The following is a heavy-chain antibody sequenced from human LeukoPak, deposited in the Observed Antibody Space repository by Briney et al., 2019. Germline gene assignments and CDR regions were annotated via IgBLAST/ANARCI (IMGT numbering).Heavy chain of an antibody. CDR2: INHSGST. V-gene: IGHV4-34*01. CDR3: ARPRYSGSYSGVYNWFDP. CDR1: GGSFSGYY. D-gene: IGHD1-26*01. J-gene: IGHJ5*02. Sequence: SETLSLTCAVYGGSFSGYYWSWIRQPPGKGLEWIGEINHSGSTNYNPSLTSRVTISVDTSKNQFSLKLSSVAAADTAVYYCARPRYSGSYSGVYNWFDPWGQGTLVTVSS.